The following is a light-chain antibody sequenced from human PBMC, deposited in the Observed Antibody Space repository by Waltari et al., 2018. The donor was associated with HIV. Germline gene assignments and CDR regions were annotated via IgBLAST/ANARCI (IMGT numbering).Light chain of an antibody. CDR1: SSEVGGYNY. CDR3: TSYTSSNTLVI. Sequence: QSALTQPASVSGSPGQSITISCTGTSSEVGGYNYVSWYQQHPGKAPKLMIYHVSNRPSGVSNRFSGSKSGNTASLTISGLQAEDEADYYCTSYTSSNTLVIFGGGTKLTVL. V-gene: IGLV2-14*03. CDR2: HVS. J-gene: IGLJ2*01.